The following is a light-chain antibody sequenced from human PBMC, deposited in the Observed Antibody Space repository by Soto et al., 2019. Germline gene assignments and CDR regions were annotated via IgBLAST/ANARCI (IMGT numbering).Light chain of an antibody. CDR3: CSYAGGYTYL. Sequence: QSGLTRPRSVSGSPGRSVASSCTGTGNDGGAYNYVSWYQQQPGRPPKLMIYDVARWPSGVPDRFSVSKSGNTASLTISGFQAEDEADYFCCSYAGGYTYLCGTGTKVTVL. J-gene: IGLJ1*01. CDR2: DVA. CDR1: GNDGGAYNY. V-gene: IGLV2-11*01.